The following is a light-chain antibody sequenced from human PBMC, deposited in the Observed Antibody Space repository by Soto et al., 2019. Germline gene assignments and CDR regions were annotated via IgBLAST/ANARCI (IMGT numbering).Light chain of an antibody. CDR1: SSDVGGYNY. V-gene: IGLV1-51*02. Sequence: QSALTQPASVSGSPGQSITISCTGTSSDVGGYNYVSWYQQHPGKAPKLLIYENNKRPSGIPDRFSGSRSGTSATLDITGLQTGDEADYYCGTWDNRLSAGVFGGGTKLTVL. CDR3: GTWDNRLSAGV. J-gene: IGLJ3*02. CDR2: ENN.